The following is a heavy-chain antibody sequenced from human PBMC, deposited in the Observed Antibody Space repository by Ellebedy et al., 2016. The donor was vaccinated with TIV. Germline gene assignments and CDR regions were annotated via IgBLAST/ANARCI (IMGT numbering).Heavy chain of an antibody. Sequence: GESLKISXAASGFNFRDYGMSWVRHAPGKVLQWVASINWNGGSTASADFVKGRFTISRDNAKNSLYLQMNSLRAEDTAVYFCARGEGWIDNWGQGTLVTVSS. D-gene: IGHD5-24*01. CDR1: GFNFRDYG. V-gene: IGHV3-20*04. CDR3: ARGEGWIDN. J-gene: IGHJ4*02. CDR2: INWNGGST.